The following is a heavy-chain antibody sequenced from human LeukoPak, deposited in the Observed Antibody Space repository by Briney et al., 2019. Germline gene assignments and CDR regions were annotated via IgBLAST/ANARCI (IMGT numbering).Heavy chain of an antibody. V-gene: IGHV3-30*02. J-gene: IGHJ3*02. D-gene: IGHD3-3*01. CDR3: AKDYYDFWSGYYLDAFDI. Sequence: GGSLRLSCAASGFTFSSYGMHWVRQAPGKGLEWVAVIWYDGSNKYYADSVKGRFTISRDNSKNTLYLQMNSLRAEDTAVYYCAKDYYDFWSGYYLDAFDIWGQGTMVTVSS. CDR1: GFTFSSYG. CDR2: IWYDGSNK.